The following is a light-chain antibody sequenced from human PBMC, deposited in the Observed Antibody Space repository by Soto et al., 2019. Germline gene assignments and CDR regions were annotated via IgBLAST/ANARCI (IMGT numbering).Light chain of an antibody. J-gene: IGKJ3*01. CDR1: QSVSSSY. CDR3: QHYGTSAL. V-gene: IGKV3-20*01. Sequence: EIVLTQSPGTLSLSPGERATLSCRASQSVSSSYLAWYQQKPGQAPRLRIYDASRATGIPDRFSASGSGTDFTLTITRLEPEDFAVYYCQHYGTSALFGPGTKVDI. CDR2: DAS.